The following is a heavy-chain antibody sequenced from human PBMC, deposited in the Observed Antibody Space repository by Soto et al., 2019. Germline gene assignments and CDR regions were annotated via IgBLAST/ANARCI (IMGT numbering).Heavy chain of an antibody. J-gene: IGHJ3*02. Sequence: EVQLLESGGGMVEPRGSLKLSCVASGFSFGTYVMNWVRQAPGKALEWVSGVSGSGGRVYSADSVKGRFTISRDNSRNTLYLQMNSLRAEDTAIYYCAMTRLYDTGTNDYHRDALDIWGQGTQVTVSS. V-gene: IGHV3-23*01. CDR3: AMTRLYDTGTNDYHRDALDI. CDR2: VSGSGGRV. D-gene: IGHD3-22*01. CDR1: GFSFGTYV.